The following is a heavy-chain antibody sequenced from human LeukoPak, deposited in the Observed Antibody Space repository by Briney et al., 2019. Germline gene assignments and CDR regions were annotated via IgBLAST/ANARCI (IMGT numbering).Heavy chain of an antibody. CDR2: MKEDGGEK. J-gene: IGHJ2*01. Sequence: GGSLRLSCAASGFIFSPYWVTWVRQAPGMGLEWVANMKEDGGEKFYVDSVRGRFTISRDNAKNSLYLQMNSLRVEDTGVYYSARVRTEWYIDLWGRGTLVTVST. CDR3: ARVRTEWYIDL. V-gene: IGHV3-7*01. CDR1: GFIFSPYW. D-gene: IGHD2-8*02.